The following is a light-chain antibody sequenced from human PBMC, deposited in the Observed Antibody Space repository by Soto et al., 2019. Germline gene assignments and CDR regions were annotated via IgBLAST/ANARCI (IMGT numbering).Light chain of an antibody. CDR1: QSISNN. CDR2: TAS. Sequence: IQVPQSPSSLSASVGDRRTITCRASQSISNNLDWYQQRTGKPPKLLIYTASSLQSGAPSRLSGSGSGTDLNLTISSLQPEDFAIYYCQKSHSSPITCGQGTRLEIK. CDR3: QKSHSSPIT. V-gene: IGKV1-39*01. J-gene: IGKJ5*01.